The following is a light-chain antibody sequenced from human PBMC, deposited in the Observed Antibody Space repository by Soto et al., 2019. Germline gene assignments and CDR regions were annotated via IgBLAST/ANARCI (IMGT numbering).Light chain of an antibody. J-gene: IGLJ1*01. Sequence: QSVLTQPASVSGSPGQSITISCTGTSSDVGDYKYVSWYQQHPGKAPKLVISEVSNRPSGISNRFSGSKSGNTASLTISGLQAEDEADYYCRSYTTIFTYVFGTGTKVTVL. CDR2: EVS. CDR1: SSDVGDYKY. V-gene: IGLV2-14*01. CDR3: RSYTTIFTYV.